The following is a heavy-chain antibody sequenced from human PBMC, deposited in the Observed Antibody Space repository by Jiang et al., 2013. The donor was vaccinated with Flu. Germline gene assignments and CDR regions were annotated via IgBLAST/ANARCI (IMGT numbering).Heavy chain of an antibody. CDR1: GYPFSDYY. Sequence: SGAEVKKPGASVKLSCKASGYPFSDYYVLWVRQAPGQGLEWMSIINPNGGSTTYAQRFQGRVIVTRDTSTSTVYMELSSLRSADTAVYYCARQRYKWDYNYYYGMDVWGQGTTVTVSS. CDR2: INPNGGST. CDR3: ARQRYKWDYNYYYGMDV. V-gene: IGHV1-46*01. D-gene: IGHD1-26*01. J-gene: IGHJ6*02.